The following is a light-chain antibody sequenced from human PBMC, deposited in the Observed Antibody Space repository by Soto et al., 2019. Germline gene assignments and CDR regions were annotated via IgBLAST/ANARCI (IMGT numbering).Light chain of an antibody. V-gene: IGKV3-20*01. Sequence: EVVLTQSPATLSVSPGERATLSCRASQNIRTNLAWYQQKPGQAPRLLIYDASSRATGIPDRFSGSGSGTDFTLTISRLEPEDLAVYYCQQYGTSHRTFGQGTKVDIK. CDR3: QQYGTSHRT. CDR1: QNIRTN. J-gene: IGKJ1*01. CDR2: DAS.